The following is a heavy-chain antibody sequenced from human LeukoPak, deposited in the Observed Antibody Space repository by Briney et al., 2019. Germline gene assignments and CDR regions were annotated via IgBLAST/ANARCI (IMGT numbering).Heavy chain of an antibody. CDR1: GFTFNNYG. J-gene: IGHJ4*02. CDR3: ARTGYYYDSSGYDY. D-gene: IGHD3-22*01. CDR2: ISYDGRNK. V-gene: IGHV3-30*03. Sequence: PGGSLRLSCAASGFTFNNYGMHWVRQAPGKGLEWVAVISYDGRNKHYPDSVKGRFTISRDISTDTLWLQMDSLRTEDTAVYYCARTGYYYDSSGYDYWGQGTLVTVSS.